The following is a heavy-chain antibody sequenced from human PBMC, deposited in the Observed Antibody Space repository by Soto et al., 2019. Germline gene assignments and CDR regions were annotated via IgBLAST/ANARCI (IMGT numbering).Heavy chain of an antibody. D-gene: IGHD4-17*01. CDR3: SSSYGKYVSY. CDR2: IYYSGST. Sequence: QLQLQESGPGLVKPSETLSLTCTVSGGSISSSGYYWGWIRQPPGTGLEWIGSIYYSGSTYYNPSLKSRVTIYTHTSNNRFPLHLSALTAADTAVHYFSSSYGKYVSYWGLGTLVTVSS. CDR1: GGSISSSGYY. J-gene: IGHJ4*01. V-gene: IGHV4-39*01.